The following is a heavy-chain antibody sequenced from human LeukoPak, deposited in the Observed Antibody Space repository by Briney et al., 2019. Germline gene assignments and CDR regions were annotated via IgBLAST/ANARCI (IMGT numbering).Heavy chain of an antibody. Sequence: GGSLRLSCAASGFTFSNFWMHWVRQAPGKGLVWVSRIKGDGSSTSYADSVKGRFTISRDNAKNTLYLQMNSLRAEDTAVYSCGRGDYVGDYWGQGTLVTVSS. D-gene: IGHD4-17*01. J-gene: IGHJ4*02. CDR3: GRGDYVGDY. CDR2: IKGDGSST. V-gene: IGHV3-74*01. CDR1: GFTFSNFW.